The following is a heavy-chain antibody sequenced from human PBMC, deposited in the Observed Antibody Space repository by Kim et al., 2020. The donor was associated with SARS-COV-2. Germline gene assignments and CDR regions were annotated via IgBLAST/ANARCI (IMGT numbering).Heavy chain of an antibody. V-gene: IGHV3-23*01. J-gene: IGHJ4*02. CDR3: VKDGPNWGSYFQN. Sequence: GGSLRLSCAASGFTFSTYMMNWVRQAPGKGLEWVSAIDGSGVSRNYADSVKGRFTISRDNSKNTLYLQMNRLRDEDTAVYYCVKDGPNWGSYFQNWGQGTLVSVSS. CDR2: IDGSGVSR. CDR1: GFTFSTYM. D-gene: IGHD7-27*01.